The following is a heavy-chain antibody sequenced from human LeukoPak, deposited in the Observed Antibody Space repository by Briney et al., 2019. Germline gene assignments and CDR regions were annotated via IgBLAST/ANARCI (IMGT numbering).Heavy chain of an antibody. J-gene: IGHJ4*02. CDR3: TTDTRDSGSTFDY. CDR1: GFTFSNAW. D-gene: IGHD3-10*01. Sequence: GGSLRLSCAASGFTFSNAWMSWVRQAPGKGLEWVGRIKSKTDGGTTDYAAPVKGRFTISRDDSKNTLYLQMNSLKTEDTAVYYCTTDTRDSGSTFDYWSQGTLVTVSS. V-gene: IGHV3-15*01. CDR2: IKSKTDGGTT.